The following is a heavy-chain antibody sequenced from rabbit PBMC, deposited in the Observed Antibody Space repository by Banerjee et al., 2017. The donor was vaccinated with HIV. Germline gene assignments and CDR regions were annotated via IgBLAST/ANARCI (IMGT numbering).Heavy chain of an antibody. CDR2: IYTGGSA. CDR1: GFSLSSYW. D-gene: IGHD4-2*01. CDR3: ARGSAYAGAGYAL. Sequence: QSLEESGGDLVKPGASLTLTCTASGFSLSSYWMSWVRQAPGKGLEWIGFIYTGGSADYASWAKGRFTISKTSSTTVALQMTSLTAADTATCFCARGSAYAGAGYALWGPGTLVTVS. V-gene: IGHV1S40*01. J-gene: IGHJ6*01.